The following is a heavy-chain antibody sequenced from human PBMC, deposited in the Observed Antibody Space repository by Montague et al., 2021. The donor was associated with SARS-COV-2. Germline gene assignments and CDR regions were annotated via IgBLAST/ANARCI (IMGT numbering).Heavy chain of an antibody. V-gene: IGHV4-61*02. D-gene: IGHD3-22*01. CDR1: GGSIITGSNFY. Sequence: TRSLTCAVSGGSIITGSNFYWGWIRQSAGKGPEWIGRIHSSGGTNYNPSLKSRLTMSVDSSANQFSLKLTSVTAADTAVYYCARDYYDSTGLNWFDPWGQGLLVTVSS. CDR2: IHSSGGT. J-gene: IGHJ5*02. CDR3: ARDYYDSTGLNWFDP.